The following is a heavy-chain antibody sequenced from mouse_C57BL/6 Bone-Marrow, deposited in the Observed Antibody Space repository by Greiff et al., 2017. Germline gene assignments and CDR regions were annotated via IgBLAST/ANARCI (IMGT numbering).Heavy chain of an antibody. CDR3: ARPRFYGNSWFAY. CDR2: ISSGSSTI. V-gene: IGHV5-17*01. CDR1: GFTFSDYG. J-gene: IGHJ3*01. Sequence: EVQGVESGGGLVKPGGSLKLSCAASGFTFSDYGMHWVRQAPEKGLEWVAYISSGSSTIYYADTVKGRFTISRDNAKNTLVLQMTSLRSEDTAMYYCARPRFYGNSWFAYWGQGTLVTVSA. D-gene: IGHD2-1*01.